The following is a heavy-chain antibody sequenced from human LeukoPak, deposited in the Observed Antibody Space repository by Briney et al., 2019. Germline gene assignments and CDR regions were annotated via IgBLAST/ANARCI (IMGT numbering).Heavy chain of an antibody. V-gene: IGHV4-4*02. CDR3: ARAVGYCSSTSCWPY. Sequence: PSGTLSLTCAVSGGSISSSNWWSWVRQPPGKGLEWIGEIYHSGSTNYNPSLKSRVTISVDKSKNQFSPKLSSVTAADTAVYYCARAVGYCSSTSCWPYWGQGTLVTVSS. CDR2: IYHSGST. D-gene: IGHD2-2*01. J-gene: IGHJ4*02. CDR1: GGSISSSNW.